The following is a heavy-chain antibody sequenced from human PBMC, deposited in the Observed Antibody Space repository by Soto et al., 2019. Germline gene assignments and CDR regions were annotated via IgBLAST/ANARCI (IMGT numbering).Heavy chain of an antibody. CDR3: SKADGVGIAASGKIDY. J-gene: IGHJ4*02. CDR1: GFTFSSYA. Sequence: EVQLLESGGGLVQPGGSLRLSCAASGFTFSSYAMSWVRQAPGKGLEWVSAISGSGGSTYYADSVKGRFTISGDNSTNALYLQMNSLRAEDTAVYYCSKADGVGIAASGKIDYWGQGTLVTVSS. CDR2: ISGSGGST. D-gene: IGHD6-13*01. V-gene: IGHV3-23*01.